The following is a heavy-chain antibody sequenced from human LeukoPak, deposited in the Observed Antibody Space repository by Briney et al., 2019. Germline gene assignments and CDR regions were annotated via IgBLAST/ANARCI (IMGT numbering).Heavy chain of an antibody. V-gene: IGHV3-48*03. CDR3: AKDPLANYDFWSGHNGRGYFQH. CDR2: ISSSGKTI. D-gene: IGHD3-3*01. CDR1: GFTFSSYE. Sequence: GGSLRLSCEASGFTFSSYEMNWVRQAPGKGLEWVSYISSSGKTIYYADSTKGRFTVSRDNAKNSPYLQMNSLRAEDTAVYYCAKDPLANYDFWSGHNGRGYFQHWGQGTLVTVSS. J-gene: IGHJ1*01.